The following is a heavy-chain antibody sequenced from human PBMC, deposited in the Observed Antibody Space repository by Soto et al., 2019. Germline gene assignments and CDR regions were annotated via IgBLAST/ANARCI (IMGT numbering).Heavy chain of an antibody. J-gene: IGHJ5*02. CDR3: ARVPDR. V-gene: IGHV4-59*12. Sequence: SETLSLTCTVSGGSISSYYWSWIRQPPGKALEWIGYIYYSGTTNYNPSLKSRVTISVDKSRNQFSLKLSSMTAADTAVYYCARVPDRWGQGTLVTVSS. D-gene: IGHD2-2*01. CDR1: GGSISSYY. CDR2: IYYSGTT.